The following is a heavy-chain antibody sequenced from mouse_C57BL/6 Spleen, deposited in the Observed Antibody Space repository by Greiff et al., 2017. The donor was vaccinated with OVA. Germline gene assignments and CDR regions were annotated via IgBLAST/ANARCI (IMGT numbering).Heavy chain of an antibody. CDR2: FYPGSGSI. V-gene: IGHV1-62-2*01. D-gene: IGHD4-1*01. CDR3: ARHEDRGTGPAWFAY. J-gene: IGHJ3*01. CDR1: GYTFTEYT. Sequence: VKVVESGAELVKPGASVKLSCKASGYTFTEYTIHWVKQRSGQGLEWIGWFYPGSGSIKYNEKFKDKATLTADKSSSTVYMERSRLTSEDSAVYFCARHEDRGTGPAWFAYWGQGTLVTVSA.